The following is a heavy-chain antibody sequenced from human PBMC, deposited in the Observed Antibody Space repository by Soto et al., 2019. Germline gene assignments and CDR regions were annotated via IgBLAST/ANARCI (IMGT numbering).Heavy chain of an antibody. D-gene: IGHD2-21*02. CDR3: AREDDGGDSLDV. CDR2: IHHSGAC. CDR1: GGSINSDSYH. J-gene: IGHJ6*02. V-gene: IGHV4-30-4*08. Sequence: QVQLLESGPGLVKPSQTLSLTCTVSGGSINSDSYHWTWIRQSPGKGLEWIGYIHHSGACLYNPSFKSRLTISVDTSKNQFSLHLSSVTDADTAVYFCAREDDGGDSLDVWGQGTTVTVSS.